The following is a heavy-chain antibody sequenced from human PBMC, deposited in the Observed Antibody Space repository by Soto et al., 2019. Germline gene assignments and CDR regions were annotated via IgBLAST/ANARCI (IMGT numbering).Heavy chain of an antibody. V-gene: IGHV3-21*01. J-gene: IGHJ6*02. Sequence: GGSLRLSCAASGFTFSSYSMNWVRQAPGKGLEWVSSISSSSSYIYYADSVKGRFTISRDNAKNSLYLQMNSLRAEDTAVYYCARDLALEDCTNGVCVENYYYYGMDVWGQGTTVTVSS. CDR1: GFTFSSYS. CDR2: ISSSSSYI. CDR3: ARDLALEDCTNGVCVENYYYYGMDV. D-gene: IGHD2-8*01.